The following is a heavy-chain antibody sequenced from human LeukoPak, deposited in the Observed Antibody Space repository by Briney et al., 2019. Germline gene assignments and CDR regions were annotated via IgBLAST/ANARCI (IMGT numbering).Heavy chain of an antibody. CDR2: ISGSGGST. Sequence: GGSLRLSCAASGFTFSSYAMSWVRQAPGKGLEWVSAISGSGGSTYYAGSVKGRFTISRDNSKNTLYLQMNSLRAEDTAVYYCATKAGYCSGGSCYATTDTAMVYWGQGILVTVSS. D-gene: IGHD2-15*01. CDR1: GFTFSSYA. V-gene: IGHV3-23*01. J-gene: IGHJ4*02. CDR3: ATKAGYCSGGSCYATTDTAMVY.